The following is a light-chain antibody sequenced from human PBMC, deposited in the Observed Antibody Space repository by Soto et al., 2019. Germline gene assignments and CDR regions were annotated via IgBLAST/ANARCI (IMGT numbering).Light chain of an antibody. CDR1: SSDVGGYNY. CDR2: EVS. J-gene: IGLJ2*01. V-gene: IGLV2-8*01. CDR3: SSYAGSSVV. Sequence: QSVLTQPPSASGSPGQSVTISCTGTSSDVGGYNYVSWYQQHPGKAPKLMIYEVSKRPSGVPDRFSGSKSGNTASLTVSGLQAEDEADYYCSSYAGSSVVFGGGTKPPS.